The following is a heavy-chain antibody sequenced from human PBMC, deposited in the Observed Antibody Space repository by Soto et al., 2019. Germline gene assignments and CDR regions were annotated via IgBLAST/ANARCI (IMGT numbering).Heavy chain of an antibody. V-gene: IGHV3-23*01. CDR2: ISNSGGST. CDR1: GFTFSSYA. J-gene: IGHJ4*02. CDR3: AKGTCSGGTCYKLDY. D-gene: IGHD2-15*01. Sequence: GGSLRLSCAASGFTFSSYAMSWVRQAPGKGLEWVSAISNSGGSTYYADSVKGRFTISRDNSKNTLYLQMNSLRAEDTAVYYCAKGTCSGGTCYKLDYWGQGTLVTVSS.